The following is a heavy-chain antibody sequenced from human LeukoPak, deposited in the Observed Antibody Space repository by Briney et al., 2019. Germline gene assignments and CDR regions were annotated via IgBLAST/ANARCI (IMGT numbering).Heavy chain of an antibody. Sequence: PGGSLRLSCAASGFTFSSYAMSWVRQAPGKGLQWVSAISENGDGRYYAGSVKGRFTISRDNSKNMLYLQMNSLRAEDTALYYCTKDWSASDWGQGTLVTVSS. CDR1: GFTFSSYA. V-gene: IGHV3-23*01. J-gene: IGHJ1*01. CDR2: ISENGDGR. CDR3: TKDWSASD.